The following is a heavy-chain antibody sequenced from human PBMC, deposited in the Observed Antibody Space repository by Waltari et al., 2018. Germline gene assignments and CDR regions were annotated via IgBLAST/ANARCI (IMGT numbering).Heavy chain of an antibody. CDR3: ARVDGYYYYYYGMDV. V-gene: IGHV4-39*07. Sequence: QLQLQESGPGLVKPSETLSLTCTVSGGSISSSSYYWGWIRQPPGKGLEWIGSIYYSGSTYNNPSLKSRVTISVDTSKNQFSLKLSSVTAADTAVYYCARVDGYYYYYYGMDVWGQGTTVTVSS. D-gene: IGHD2-2*03. CDR2: IYYSGST. J-gene: IGHJ6*02. CDR1: GGSISSSSYY.